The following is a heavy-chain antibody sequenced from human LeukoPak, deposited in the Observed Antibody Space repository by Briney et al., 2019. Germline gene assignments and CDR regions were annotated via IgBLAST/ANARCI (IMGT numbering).Heavy chain of an antibody. D-gene: IGHD3-22*01. CDR3: ARDVSDDSSGYLNWFDP. Sequence: SETLSLTCTVSGGSISSYYWSWIRQPPGKGLEWIGYIYYSGSTNYNPSLKSRVTISVDTSKNQFSLKLSSVTAADTAVYYCARDVSDDSSGYLNWFDPWGQGTLLTVSS. V-gene: IGHV4-59*01. CDR1: GGSISSYY. CDR2: IYYSGST. J-gene: IGHJ5*02.